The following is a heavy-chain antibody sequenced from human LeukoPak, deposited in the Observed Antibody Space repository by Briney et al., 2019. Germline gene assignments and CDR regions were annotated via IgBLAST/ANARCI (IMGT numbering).Heavy chain of an antibody. CDR1: GFTFSTYG. Sequence: SGGSLRLSCAASGFTFSTYGMHWVRQAPGKGLEWVAVVWYGGSNKYYADSVKGRFTVSRDNSKNTLYLQMNSLRAEDTAIYYCARDRWFGDEDSFDIWGQGTMVTVSS. CDR3: ARDRWFGDEDSFDI. CDR2: VWYGGSNK. J-gene: IGHJ3*02. D-gene: IGHD3-10*01. V-gene: IGHV3-33*01.